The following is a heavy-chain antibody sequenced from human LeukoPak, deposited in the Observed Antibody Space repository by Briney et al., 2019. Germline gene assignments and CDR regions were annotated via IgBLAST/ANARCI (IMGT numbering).Heavy chain of an antibody. CDR1: GSTFDDYG. Sequence: PGGSLRLSCAASGSTFDDYGISWVRQAPGKGLEWVASIGPTGSDRYHADSIKGRFTISRDNANNFLYLQMNSPRAEDTAVYYCATETNGRHYDYWGQGTLLTVSS. CDR3: ATETNGRHYDY. CDR2: IGPTGSDR. J-gene: IGHJ4*02. D-gene: IGHD1-14*01. V-gene: IGHV3-21*06.